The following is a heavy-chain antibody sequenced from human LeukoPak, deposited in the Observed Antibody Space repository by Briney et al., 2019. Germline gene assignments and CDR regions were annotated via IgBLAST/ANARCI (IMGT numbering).Heavy chain of an antibody. CDR1: GASVSTGNNY. V-gene: IGHV4-61*02. Sequence: PSETLSLTCSVSGASVSTGNNYWAWIRQPAGKEPQWIGRIYTSGTTDYSPSLKSRVTMSVDTSKNQFSLKLSSVTAADTAVYYCAKSSGYNFPWYFDSWGQGTLVTVSS. CDR3: AKSSGYNFPWYFDS. CDR2: IYTSGTT. J-gene: IGHJ4*02. D-gene: IGHD5-12*01.